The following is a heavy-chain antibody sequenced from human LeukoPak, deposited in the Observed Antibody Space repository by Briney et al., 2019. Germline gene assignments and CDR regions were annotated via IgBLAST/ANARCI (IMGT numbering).Heavy chain of an antibody. D-gene: IGHD3-22*01. J-gene: IGHJ3*02. CDR3: ARADTYYYDSSGYYSSAFDI. Sequence: ASVKVSCKASGYTFTSYYMHWVRQAPGQGLEWMGIINPSGGSTSYAQKFQGRVTMTRDTSTSTVYMELSSLRSEDTAVYYCARADTYYYDSSGYYSSAFDIWGQGTMVTVSS. CDR2: INPSGGST. V-gene: IGHV1-46*01. CDR1: GYTFTSYY.